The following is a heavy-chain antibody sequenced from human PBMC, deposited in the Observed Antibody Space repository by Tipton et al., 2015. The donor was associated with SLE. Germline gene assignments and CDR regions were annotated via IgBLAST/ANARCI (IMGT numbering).Heavy chain of an antibody. CDR2: IYSGGST. CDR3: ARDLSATGYDAFDI. CDR1: GFTVSSNY. V-gene: IGHV3-53*05. Sequence: SLRLSCAASGFTVSSNYMSWVRQAPGKGLEWVSVIYSGGSTYYADSVKGRFTISRDNSKNTLYLQMNSLRAEDTAVYYCARDLSATGYDAFDIWGQGTMVTVSS. D-gene: IGHD1-26*01. J-gene: IGHJ3*02.